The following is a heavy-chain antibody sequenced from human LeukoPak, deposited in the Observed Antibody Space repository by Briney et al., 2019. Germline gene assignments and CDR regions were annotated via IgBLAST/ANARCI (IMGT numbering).Heavy chain of an antibody. Sequence: ASVKVSCKVSGYTLTELSIHWVRQAPGQGLEWMGWINPNSGGTNYAQKFQGRVTMTRDTSISTAYMELSRLRSDDTAVYYCARDQFAMIVVSGENWFDPWGQGTLVTVSS. V-gene: IGHV1-2*02. CDR3: ARDQFAMIVVSGENWFDP. J-gene: IGHJ5*02. CDR1: GYTLTELS. CDR2: INPNSGGT. D-gene: IGHD3-22*01.